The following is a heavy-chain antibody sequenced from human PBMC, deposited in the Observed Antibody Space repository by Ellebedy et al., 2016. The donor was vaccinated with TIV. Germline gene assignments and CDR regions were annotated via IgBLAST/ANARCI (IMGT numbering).Heavy chain of an antibody. CDR2: MNPNSGNT. D-gene: IGHD3-10*01. Sequence: ASVKVSXXASGYTFTSYDINWVRQATGQGLEWMGWMNPNSGNTGYAQKFQGRVTMTRNTSISTAYMELSSLRSEDTAVYYCAKSPGGFGESSVYWGQGTLVTVSS. J-gene: IGHJ4*02. CDR1: GYTFTSYD. V-gene: IGHV1-8*01. CDR3: AKSPGGFGESSVY.